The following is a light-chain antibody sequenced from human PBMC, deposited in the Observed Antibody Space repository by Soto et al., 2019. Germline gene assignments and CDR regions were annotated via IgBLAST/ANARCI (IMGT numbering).Light chain of an antibody. CDR1: QSVSSY. Sequence: EIVLTQSPATLSLSPGERATLSCRASQSVSSYLAWHQQKPGQAPRLLIYDASNRATGIPARFSGSGSGTDFTLTLSSLEPEDFAVYYCQQRSSWPITFGQGTRLEIK. CDR3: QQRSSWPIT. V-gene: IGKV3-11*01. J-gene: IGKJ5*01. CDR2: DAS.